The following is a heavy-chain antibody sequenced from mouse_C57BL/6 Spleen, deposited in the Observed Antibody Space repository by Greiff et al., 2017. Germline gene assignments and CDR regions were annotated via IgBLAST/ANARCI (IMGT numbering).Heavy chain of an antibody. CDR3: ASSYGSSYGGAMDY. V-gene: IGHV1-26*01. CDR2: INPNNGGT. J-gene: IGHJ4*01. D-gene: IGHD1-1*01. CDR1: GYTFTDYY. Sequence: EVQLQQSGPELVKPGASVKISCKASGYTFTDYYMNWVKQSHGKSLEWIGDINPNNGGTSYNQKFKGKATLTVDKSSSTAYMELRSLTSEDSAVYYGASSYGSSYGGAMDYWGQGTSVTVSS.